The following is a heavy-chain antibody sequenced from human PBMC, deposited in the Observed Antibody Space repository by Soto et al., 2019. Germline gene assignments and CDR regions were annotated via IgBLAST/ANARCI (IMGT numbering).Heavy chain of an antibody. D-gene: IGHD4-17*01. J-gene: IGHJ4*02. CDR1: GGSISSYY. CDR2: IYYSGST. Sequence: ETLSLTCTVSGGSISSYYWSWIRQPPGKGLEWIGYIYYSGSTNYNPSLKSRVTISVDTSKNQFSLKLSSVTAADTAVYYCASSPDYGDYALFDYWGQGTLVTVSS. CDR3: ASSPDYGDYALFDY. V-gene: IGHV4-59*01.